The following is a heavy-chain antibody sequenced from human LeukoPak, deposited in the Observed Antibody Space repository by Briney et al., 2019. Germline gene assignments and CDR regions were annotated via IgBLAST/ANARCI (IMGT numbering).Heavy chain of an antibody. CDR2: ISSDGGQT. Sequence: GGSLRLSCAASGFSFGSYALHWVRQAPGKGLEWVAIISSDGGQTSYSDSVGGRFTISRDNSKSTIYLQVTSLRTEDTAVYYCARDTGRTTGAPYTLKYWGQGTLVTVSS. CDR1: GFSFGSYA. CDR3: ARDTGRTTGAPYTLKY. J-gene: IGHJ4*02. V-gene: IGHV3-30*01. D-gene: IGHD1-1*01.